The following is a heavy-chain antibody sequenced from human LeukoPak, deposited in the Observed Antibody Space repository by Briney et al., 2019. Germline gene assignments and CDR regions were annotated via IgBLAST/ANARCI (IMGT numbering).Heavy chain of an antibody. CDR2: ISNDGSGT. V-gene: IGHV3-30*18. CDR3: AKSKYNWNDRAYFER. J-gene: IGHJ4*02. Sequence: GTSLTLFCAAPDLSFSSRCMYWVHQAPGKGLDWVAAISNDGSGTHYGDCVKGRFTISRDNSKNALYLQMNRLRADDTAMYHCAKSKYNWNDRAYFERWGQGTLVTVSS. D-gene: IGHD1-20*01. CDR1: DLSFSSRC.